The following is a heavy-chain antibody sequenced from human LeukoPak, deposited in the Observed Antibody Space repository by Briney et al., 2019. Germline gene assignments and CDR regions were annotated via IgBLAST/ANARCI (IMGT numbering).Heavy chain of an antibody. CDR2: IYYSGNT. CDR3: ARAPFLNWNFDYYYYYMDV. D-gene: IGHD1-1*01. V-gene: IGHV4-39*07. CDR1: GGSISNYY. J-gene: IGHJ6*03. Sequence: PSETLSLTCTVSGGSISNYYWGWIRQPPGMGLGWIGSIYYSGNTYYNPSLKSRVTISVDKSKNQFSLKLSSVTAADTAVYYCARAPFLNWNFDYYYYYMDVWGKGTTVTVSS.